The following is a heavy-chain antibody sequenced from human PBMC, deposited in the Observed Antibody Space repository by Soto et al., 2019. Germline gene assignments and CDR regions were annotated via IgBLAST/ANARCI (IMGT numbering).Heavy chain of an antibody. D-gene: IGHD3-22*01. Sequence: PSETLSLTCAVYGGCFSGYYWSWIRQPPGKGLEWIGEINHSGNTNYNPSLKSRVTISVDTSKNQFSLKLSSVTAADTAVYYCARRNYDGSGYYYYYYGMDVWGPGTTVTVS. CDR2: INHSGNT. CDR1: GGCFSGYY. V-gene: IGHV4-34*01. CDR3: ARRNYDGSGYYYYYYGMDV. J-gene: IGHJ6*02.